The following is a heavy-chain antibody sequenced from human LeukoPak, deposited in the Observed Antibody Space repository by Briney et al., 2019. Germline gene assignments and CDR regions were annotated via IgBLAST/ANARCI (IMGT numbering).Heavy chain of an antibody. CDR2: IGSGSGGTT. CDR3: AKNYASGRGVPYGMDV. V-gene: IGHV3-23*01. CDR1: GFTFSFYA. J-gene: IGHJ6*02. D-gene: IGHD3-10*01. Sequence: GGSLRLFCAASGFTFSFYAMRWAPQARGKGLEWVSAIGSGSGGTTIYADSVEGRFTISRDNSKNTLYLQMSSLRGEDTAVYYCAKNYASGRGVPYGMDVWGQGTTVTVSS.